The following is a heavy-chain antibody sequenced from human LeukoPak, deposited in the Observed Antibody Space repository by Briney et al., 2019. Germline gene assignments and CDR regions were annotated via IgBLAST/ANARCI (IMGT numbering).Heavy chain of an antibody. CDR1: RFTFSDYY. CDR2: ISSSGTTI. V-gene: IGHV3-11*04. J-gene: IGHJ4*02. Sequence: PGGSLRLSCAASRFTFSDYYMSWIRQAPGKGLEWVSYISSSGTTIYYADSVKGRFTISRDNAKNSLYLQMNSLRDEDTGVYYCARERGVIVGATFFDYWGQGTLVTVPS. CDR3: ARERGVIVGATFFDY. D-gene: IGHD1-26*01.